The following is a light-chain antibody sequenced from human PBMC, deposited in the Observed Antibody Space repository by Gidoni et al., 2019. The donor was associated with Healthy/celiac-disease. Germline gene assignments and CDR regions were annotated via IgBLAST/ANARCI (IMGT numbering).Light chain of an antibody. CDR1: VLAKKKY. Sequence: SYELTQPSSVSVSPGQTARITCSGDVLAKKKYARWFQQKPGQAPVLVIDKDSERPSGIPERFSGSSSGTTVPVTISGAQVEDEADYYCYSAADNNGVFGTGTKVTVL. CDR2: KDS. V-gene: IGLV3-27*01. CDR3: YSAADNNGV. J-gene: IGLJ1*01.